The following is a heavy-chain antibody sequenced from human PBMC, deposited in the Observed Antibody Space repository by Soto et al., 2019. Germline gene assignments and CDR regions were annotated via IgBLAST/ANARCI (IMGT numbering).Heavy chain of an antibody. V-gene: IGHV5-51*01. CDR3: ARQKRYYDFWSGYQTAIPYYYYYGMDV. CDR1: GYSFTSYW. Sequence: GESLKISCKGSGYSFTSYWIGWVRQMPGKGLEWMGIIYPGDSDTRYSPSFQGQVTISADKSISTAYLQWSSLKASDTAMYYCARQKRYYDFWSGYQTAIPYYYYYGMDVWGQGTTVTVS. D-gene: IGHD3-3*01. CDR2: IYPGDSDT. J-gene: IGHJ6*02.